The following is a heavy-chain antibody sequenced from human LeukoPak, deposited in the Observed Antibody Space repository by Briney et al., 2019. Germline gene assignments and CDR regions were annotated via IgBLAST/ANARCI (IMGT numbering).Heavy chain of an antibody. CDR2: MNPNSGNT. CDR1: GYTFTSYD. CDR3: AREGSAVVRGVSIGIDY. J-gene: IGHJ4*02. D-gene: IGHD3-10*01. Sequence: ASVKVSCKASGYTFTSYDINWVRQATGQGLEWMGWMNPNSGNTGYAQEFQGRVTMTRSTSISTAYMELSSLRSEDTAVYYCAREGSAVVRGVSIGIDYWGQGTLVTVSS. V-gene: IGHV1-8*01.